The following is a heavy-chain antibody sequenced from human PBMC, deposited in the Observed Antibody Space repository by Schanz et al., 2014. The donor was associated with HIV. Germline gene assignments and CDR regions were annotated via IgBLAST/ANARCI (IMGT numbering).Heavy chain of an antibody. D-gene: IGHD2-2*01. CDR2: VKPNSGET. Sequence: QVQLVQSGAEVKKPGASVKVSCKASGYTFTSYYMHWVRQAPGQGLEWMAWVKPNSGETKFARKFQGRVTVTRDTSINTAYMEFSVLKSDDTAVYYCAKSRFQLHWFDSWGQGTLVTVSS. V-gene: IGHV1-2*02. CDR1: GYTFTSYY. CDR3: AKSRFQLHWFDS. J-gene: IGHJ5*01.